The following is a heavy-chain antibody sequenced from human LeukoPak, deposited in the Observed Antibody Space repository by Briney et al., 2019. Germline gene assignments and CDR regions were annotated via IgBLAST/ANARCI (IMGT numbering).Heavy chain of an antibody. Sequence: PGGSLKLSCAAAGFSFSSFAMSWVRQAQGKGLEWVSGISTSGGSTYYADSVKGRFTISRDNSKNTLYVQMSSLRAEDTAEYYCEKSRGAINVFFDIWGKGKMVTVS. CDR3: EKSRGAINVFFDI. J-gene: IGHJ3*02. CDR1: GFSFSSFA. D-gene: IGHD3-22*01. CDR2: ISTSGGST. V-gene: IGHV3-23*01.